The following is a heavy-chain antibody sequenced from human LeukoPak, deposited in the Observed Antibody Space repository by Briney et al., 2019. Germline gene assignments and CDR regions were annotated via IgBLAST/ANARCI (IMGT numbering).Heavy chain of an antibody. V-gene: IGHV3-23*01. D-gene: IGHD2-2*01. CDR1: GFTFGSYA. CDR2: ISGSGGST. CDR3: AKEYCSSTSCYDAFDI. Sequence: GGSLRLSCAASGFTFGSYAMSWVRQAPGKGLEWVSAISGSGGSTYYADSVKGRFTISRDDSKNTLYLQMNSLRAEDTAVYYCAKEYCSSTSCYDAFDIWGQGTMVTVSS. J-gene: IGHJ3*02.